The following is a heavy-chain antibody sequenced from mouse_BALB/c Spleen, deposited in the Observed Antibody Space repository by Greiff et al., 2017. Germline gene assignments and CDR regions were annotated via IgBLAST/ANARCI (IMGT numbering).Heavy chain of an antibody. CDR1: GYTFTDYW. CDR2: IDTSDSYT. CDR3: ARSPGYFDY. V-gene: IGHV1-69*01. Sequence: QVQLQQSGAELVMPGASVKMSCKASGYTFTDYWMHWVKQRPGQGLEWIGAIDTSDSYTSYNQKFKGKATLTVDESSSTAYMQLSSLTSEDSAVYYCARSPGYFDYWGQGTTLTVSS. J-gene: IGHJ2*01.